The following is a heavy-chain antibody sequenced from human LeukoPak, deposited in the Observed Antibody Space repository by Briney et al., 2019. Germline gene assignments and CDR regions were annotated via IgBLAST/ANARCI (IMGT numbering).Heavy chain of an antibody. J-gene: IGHJ4*02. CDR1: GGSISSGSYY. Sequence: SQTLSLTCTVSGGSISSGSYYWSWIRQLAGKGLEWIGRIYTSGSTNYNPSLKSRVTISVDTSKNQFSLKLSSVTAADTAVYYCARDDFWSGYNYFDYWGQGTLVTVSS. V-gene: IGHV4-61*02. CDR2: IYTSGST. CDR3: ARDDFWSGYNYFDY. D-gene: IGHD3-3*01.